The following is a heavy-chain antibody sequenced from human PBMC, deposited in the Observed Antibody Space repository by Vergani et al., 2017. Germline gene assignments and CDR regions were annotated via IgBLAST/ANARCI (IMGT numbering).Heavy chain of an antibody. Sequence: QVQLQQWGAGLLKPSETLSLTCAVYGGSFSGYYWSWIRQPPGKELEWIGEINHSGSTNYNPSLKSRVTISVDTSKNQFSLKLSSVTAADTAVYYCARGMSRFYSGYDYYRGIAYYGFDYWGQGTLVIVSS. CDR3: ARGMSRFYSGYDYYRGIAYYGFDY. CDR2: INHSGST. CDR1: GGSFSGYY. J-gene: IGHJ4*02. V-gene: IGHV4-34*01. D-gene: IGHD5-12*01.